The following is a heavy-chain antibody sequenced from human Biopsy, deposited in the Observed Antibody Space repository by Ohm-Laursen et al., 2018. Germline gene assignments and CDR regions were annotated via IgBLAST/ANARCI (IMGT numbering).Heavy chain of an antibody. CDR2: IDYRGST. Sequence: PSETLSLTCSVSGGSFSTYYWTWIRQPPGKGLEWIACIDYRGSTNYNPSLKSRVTISKDTSKNQFSLQVNSVTAADTAVYYCARTPRDSFWSGSYKRGLWFDPWGQGTLVIVSS. D-gene: IGHD3-3*01. CDR3: ARTPRDSFWSGSYKRGLWFDP. CDR1: GGSFSTYY. V-gene: IGHV4-59*01. J-gene: IGHJ5*02.